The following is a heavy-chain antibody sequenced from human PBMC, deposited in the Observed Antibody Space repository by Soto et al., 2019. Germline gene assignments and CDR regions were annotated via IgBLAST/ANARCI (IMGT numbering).Heavy chain of an antibody. V-gene: IGHV4-31*03. Sequence: SETLSLTCSVYGASISRGAYYWSWIRQHPGKGLEWIGNIYYSGSAYYNPSLKSRVAISVDTSQNQFSLRLSSVTAADTAVYYCARGVLANWGPENWFDPWGQGTLVTVSS. CDR2: IYYSGSA. CDR3: ARGVLANWGPENWFDP. D-gene: IGHD7-27*01. CDR1: GASISRGAYY. J-gene: IGHJ5*02.